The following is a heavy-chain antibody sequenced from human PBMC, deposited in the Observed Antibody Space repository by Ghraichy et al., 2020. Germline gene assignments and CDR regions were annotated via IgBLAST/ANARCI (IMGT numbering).Heavy chain of an antibody. D-gene: IGHD1-7*01. V-gene: IGHV1-69*13. CDR2: IIPIFGTA. Sequence: SVKVSCKASGGTFSSYAISWVRQAPGQGLEWMGGIIPIFGTANYAQKFQGRVTITADESTSTAYMELSSLRSEDTAVYYCARRGGYNWNYVSPGGWFDPWGQGTLVTVSS. CDR1: GGTFSSYA. CDR3: ARRGGYNWNYVSPGGWFDP. J-gene: IGHJ5*02.